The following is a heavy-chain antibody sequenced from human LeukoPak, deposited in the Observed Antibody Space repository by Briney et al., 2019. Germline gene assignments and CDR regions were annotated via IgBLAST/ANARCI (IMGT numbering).Heavy chain of an antibody. J-gene: IGHJ4*02. CDR2: IWYDGSNK. D-gene: IGHD5-24*01. CDR1: GFTFSSYG. V-gene: IGHV3-33*01. CDR3: ARDRLERDGYNYEVIDY. Sequence: GGSLRLSCAASGFTFSSYGMHWVRQAPGKGLEWVAVIWYDGSNKYYADSVKGRFTISRDNSKNTLYLQMNSLRAEDTAVYYCARDRLERDGYNYEVIDYWGQGTLVTVSS.